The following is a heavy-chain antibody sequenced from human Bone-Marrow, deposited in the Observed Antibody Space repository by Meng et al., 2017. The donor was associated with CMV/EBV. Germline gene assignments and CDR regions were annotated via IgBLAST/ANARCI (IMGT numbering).Heavy chain of an antibody. CDR2: IYSGGST. J-gene: IGHJ6*01. Sequence: GGSLRLSCAASGFTVSSNYMSWVRQAPGKGLEWVSVIYSGGSTYYADSVKGRFTISRDNSKNTLYLQMNSLRAEDTAVYYCARGSDYYYYGMDVWGPGTTVPVFS. D-gene: IGHD6-6*01. V-gene: IGHV3-53*01. CDR1: GFTVSSNY. CDR3: ARGSDYYYYGMDV.